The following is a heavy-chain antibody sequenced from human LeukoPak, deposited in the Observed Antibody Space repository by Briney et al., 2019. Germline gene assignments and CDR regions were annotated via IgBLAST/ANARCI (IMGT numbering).Heavy chain of an antibody. D-gene: IGHD3-10*01. Sequence: SETLSLTCTVSGGSIISSGDYWWGWIRQPPGKGLEWIGGIYYTGTTYNDPSPKSRVTISVDTSKSHFSLRLTSVTAADTAVYYCARQRASGTWAFDIWGQGTMVTVSS. CDR1: GGSIISSGDY. J-gene: IGHJ3*02. V-gene: IGHV4-39*01. CDR2: IYYTGTT. CDR3: ARQRASGTWAFDI.